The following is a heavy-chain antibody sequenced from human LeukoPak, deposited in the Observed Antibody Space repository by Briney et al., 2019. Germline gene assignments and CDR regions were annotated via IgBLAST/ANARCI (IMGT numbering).Heavy chain of an antibody. Sequence: GASVKVSCKVSGYTLTELSRHWVRQTPGKGLEWMGGSDPEDGETIYAQKFQGRVTMTEDTSTDTAYMALSSLRSEDTAVYYCATSVTTSYYYYAMDVWGQGTTVTVSS. V-gene: IGHV1-24*01. J-gene: IGHJ6*02. D-gene: IGHD4-17*01. CDR3: ATSVTTSYYYYAMDV. CDR1: GYTLTELS. CDR2: SDPEDGET.